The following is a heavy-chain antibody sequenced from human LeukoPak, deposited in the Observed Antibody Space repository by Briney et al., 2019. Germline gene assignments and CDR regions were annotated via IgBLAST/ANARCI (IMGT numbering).Heavy chain of an antibody. Sequence: GGSLRLSCAASGFTFSDYYMSWIRQAPGKGLEWVAVISYDGSNKYYADSVNGRFTISRDNSKNTLSLQMNSLRAEDTAVYYCAKSPSGRSRISRFDYWGQGILVTVSS. CDR3: AKSPSGRSRISRFDY. V-gene: IGHV3-30*18. CDR2: ISYDGSNK. J-gene: IGHJ4*02. D-gene: IGHD1-26*01. CDR1: GFTFSDYY.